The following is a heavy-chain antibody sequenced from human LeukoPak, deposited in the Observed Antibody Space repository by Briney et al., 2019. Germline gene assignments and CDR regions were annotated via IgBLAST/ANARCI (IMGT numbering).Heavy chain of an antibody. Sequence: GGSLRLSCAASGFTFSSYAMHWVRQAPGKGLEWVAVISYDGSNKYYADSVEGRFTISRDNSKNTLYLQMNSLRAEDTAVYYCASSGSYWYYYYGIDVWGQGTTVTVYS. V-gene: IGHV3-30*04. CDR1: GFTFSSYA. J-gene: IGHJ6*02. CDR2: ISYDGSNK. CDR3: ASSGSYWYYYYGIDV. D-gene: IGHD1-26*01.